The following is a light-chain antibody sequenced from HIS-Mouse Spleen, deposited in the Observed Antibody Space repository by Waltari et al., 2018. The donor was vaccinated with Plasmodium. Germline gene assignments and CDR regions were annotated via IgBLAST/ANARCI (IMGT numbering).Light chain of an antibody. J-gene: IGLJ2*01. CDR3: SSYAGSNNLV. CDR1: SSDVGGYNY. Sequence: QSALTQPPSASGSPGQSVTISCTGTSSDVGGYNYVSWYQQPPGKAPKLIIYEVSKPPSGVPDRFSGSKSGNTASLTVSGLQAEDEADYYCSSYAGSNNLVFGGGTKLTVL. V-gene: IGLV2-8*01. CDR2: EVS.